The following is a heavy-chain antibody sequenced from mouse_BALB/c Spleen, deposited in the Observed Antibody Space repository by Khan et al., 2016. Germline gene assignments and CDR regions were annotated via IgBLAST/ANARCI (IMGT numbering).Heavy chain of an antibody. CDR2: IRYSGST. CDR1: GYSITSDYA. J-gene: IGHJ2*01. V-gene: IGHV3-2*02. D-gene: IGHD1-1*01. CDR3: ARDYYGSSYFDY. Sequence: EVQLQESGPGLVKPSQSLSLTCTVTGYSITSDYAWNWIRQFPGNKLEWMGYIRYSGSTSYNPSLKSRISITRDTSKNQFFLQLNSETTDDTATYYCARDYYGSSYFDYWGQGTTLTVSS.